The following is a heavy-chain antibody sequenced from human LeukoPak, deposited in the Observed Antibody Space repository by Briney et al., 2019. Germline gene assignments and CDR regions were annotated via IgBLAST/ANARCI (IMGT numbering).Heavy chain of an antibody. CDR3: ARDTVTIYYYYMDV. V-gene: IGHV3-7*01. Sequence: GGPLSLPCAVSGFTFSSYWMSWVRQAPGGGLEWVANIKQDGSEKYYVDSVKGRFTISRDNAKNSLYLQVNSLRAEDTAVYYCARDTVTIYYYYMDVWGKGATVTVSS. CDR1: GFTFSSYW. D-gene: IGHD4-11*01. J-gene: IGHJ6*03. CDR2: IKQDGSEK.